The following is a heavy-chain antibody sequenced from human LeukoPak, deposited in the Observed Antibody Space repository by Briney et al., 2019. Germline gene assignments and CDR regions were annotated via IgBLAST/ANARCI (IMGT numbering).Heavy chain of an antibody. CDR2: IYSSGST. Sequence: SQTLSLTCTVSGGSISSGGYYWSWIRQHPGKGLEWIGYIYSSGSTYYNPSLKSRVTISVDTSKNQFSLKLSSVTAADTAVYYCARVIYDYGDYGLDYWGQGTLVTVSS. J-gene: IGHJ4*02. V-gene: IGHV4-31*03. D-gene: IGHD4-17*01. CDR3: ARVIYDYGDYGLDY. CDR1: GGSISSGGYY.